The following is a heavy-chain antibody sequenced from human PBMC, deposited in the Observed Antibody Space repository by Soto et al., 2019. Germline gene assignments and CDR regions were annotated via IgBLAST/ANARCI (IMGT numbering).Heavy chain of an antibody. CDR2: IKQSGSDR. CDR1: GFTFSSYW. V-gene: IGHV3-7*01. Sequence: EVQLVESGGGLVQPGGSLGLSGAASGFTFSSYWVSWVRLAPGKGLEWVAHIKQSGSDRYYVDSVRCRFTISRDNAKNSLYLKMNSLRVEDTAMYYCASVKSWAVSPWGQGTLVTVSS. D-gene: IGHD3-10*01. J-gene: IGHJ5*02. CDR3: ASVKSWAVSP.